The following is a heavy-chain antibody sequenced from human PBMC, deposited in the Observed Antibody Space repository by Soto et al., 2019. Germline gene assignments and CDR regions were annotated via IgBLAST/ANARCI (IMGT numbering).Heavy chain of an antibody. V-gene: IGHV3-23*01. CDR3: AKDYVGVIPDAFDI. D-gene: IGHD3-16*02. CDR2: ISGTGDST. Sequence: EVQLLESGGGLVQPGGSLRLSCAASGFTFSSYAMSWVRQAPGKGLECVSSISGTGDSTYYADSVKGRFTISRDNSKNMLYLQMNSLTAEDTAVYYCAKDYVGVIPDAFDIWGPGTMVTVSS. J-gene: IGHJ3*02. CDR1: GFTFSSYA.